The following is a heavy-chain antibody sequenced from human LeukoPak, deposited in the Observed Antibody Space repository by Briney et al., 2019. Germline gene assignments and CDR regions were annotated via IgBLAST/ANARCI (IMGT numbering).Heavy chain of an antibody. CDR3: ARELWFGEKGPYYFDY. J-gene: IGHJ4*02. D-gene: IGHD3-10*01. CDR2: IYIGGST. Sequence: GGSLRLSCAASGFTVSSNYMSWVRQAPGKGLEWVSVIYIGGSTYYADSVKGRFTISRDNSKNTLYLQMNSLRAEDTAVYYCARELWFGEKGPYYFDYWGQGTLVTVSS. CDR1: GFTVSSNY. V-gene: IGHV3-66*01.